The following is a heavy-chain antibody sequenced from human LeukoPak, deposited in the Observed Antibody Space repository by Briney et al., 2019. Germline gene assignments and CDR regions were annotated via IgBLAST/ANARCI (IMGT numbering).Heavy chain of an antibody. Sequence: PSETLSLTCTVSGASISSYYYWSSIRQPPGKGLEWIGYIYYSGTTKYNPSLRSRVTISMDTSKNQFSLNVNSLTAADTAVYFCARGQPQRYNSDWYVNWFDPWGQGTLISVSS. CDR1: GASISSYY. CDR2: IYYSGTT. D-gene: IGHD6-19*01. V-gene: IGHV4-59*01. J-gene: IGHJ5*02. CDR3: ARGQPQRYNSDWYVNWFDP.